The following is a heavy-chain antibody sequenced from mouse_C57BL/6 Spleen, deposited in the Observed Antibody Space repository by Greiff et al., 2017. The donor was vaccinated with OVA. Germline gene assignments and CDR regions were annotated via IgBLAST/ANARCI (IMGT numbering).Heavy chain of an antibody. Sequence: QVQLQQPGAELVKPGASVKLSCKASGYTFTSYWMQWVKQRPGQGLEWIGEIDPSDSYTNYNQKFQGKATLTVDTSSSTASMQLSSLTSEDSAVYYCARAGSSGYGAMDYWGQGTSVTVSS. CDR3: ARAGSSGYGAMDY. V-gene: IGHV1-50*01. J-gene: IGHJ4*01. CDR1: GYTFTSYW. D-gene: IGHD3-2*02. CDR2: IDPSDSYT.